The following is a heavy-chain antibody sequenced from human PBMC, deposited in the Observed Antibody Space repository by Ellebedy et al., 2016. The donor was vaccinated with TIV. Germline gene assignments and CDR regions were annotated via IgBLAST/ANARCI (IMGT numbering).Heavy chain of an antibody. CDR1: GFTFGIFA. V-gene: IGHV3-23*01. CDR2: IGGGDYK. D-gene: IGHD3-3*01. CDR3: AKDHFNGNGFYGAFDI. Sequence: GGSLRLSCATSGFTFGIFAMAWVRQAPGKGLEWVSTIGGGDYKFYAESVKGRFTVSRDDSRNTLSLHMNNLRAEDTAVYYCAKDHFNGNGFYGAFDIWGQGTMVTVSS. J-gene: IGHJ3*02.